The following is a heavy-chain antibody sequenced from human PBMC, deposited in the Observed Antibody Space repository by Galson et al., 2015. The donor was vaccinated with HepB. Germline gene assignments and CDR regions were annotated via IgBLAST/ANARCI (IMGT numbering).Heavy chain of an antibody. Sequence: SVKVSCKASGYTFTGYYMHWVRQAPGQGLEWMGWISPNSGGTNYAQKFQGRVTMTRDTSISTAYMELSRLRSDDTAVYYCARSFGNPWQLGARTRKPFDYWGQGTLVTVSS. CDR1: GYTFTGYY. D-gene: IGHD6-6*01. CDR3: ARSFGNPWQLGARTRKPFDY. CDR2: ISPNSGGT. V-gene: IGHV1-2*02. J-gene: IGHJ4*02.